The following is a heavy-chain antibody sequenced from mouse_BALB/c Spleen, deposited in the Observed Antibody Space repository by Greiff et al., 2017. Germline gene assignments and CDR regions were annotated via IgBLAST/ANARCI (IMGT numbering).Heavy chain of an antibody. CDR2: ISSGGST. J-gene: IGHJ2*01. CDR3: ATTVADYFDY. V-gene: IGHV5-6-5*01. D-gene: IGHD1-1*01. Sequence: EVKLEESGGGLVKPGGSLKLSCAASGFTFSSYAMSWVRQTPEKRLEWVASISSGGSTYYPDSVKGRFTISRDNARNILYLQMSSLRSEDTAMYYCATTVADYFDYWGQGTTLTVSS. CDR1: GFTFSSYA.